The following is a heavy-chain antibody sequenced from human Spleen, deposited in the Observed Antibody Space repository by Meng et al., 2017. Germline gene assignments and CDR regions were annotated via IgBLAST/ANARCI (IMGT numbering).Heavy chain of an antibody. V-gene: IGHV3-9*01. CDR3: ARDVAGGGGY. CDR2: ISWNSGSI. CDR1: GFTFDDYA. D-gene: IGHD3-16*01. Sequence: LSLTCAGPGFTFDDYAMHWVRQAPGKGLEWGSGISWNSGSIGYADSVKGRFTISRDNAKNTLYLQMNSLRGEDTAVYYCARDVAGGGGYWGQGTLVTVSS. J-gene: IGHJ4*02.